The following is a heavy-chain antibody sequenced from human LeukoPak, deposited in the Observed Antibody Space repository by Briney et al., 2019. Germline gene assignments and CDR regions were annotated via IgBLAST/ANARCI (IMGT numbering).Heavy chain of an antibody. D-gene: IGHD3-22*01. CDR3: ARGGWVDSSGYYPDHHYYYYYYMDV. CDR1: GFTFSSYG. V-gene: IGHV3-30*03. CDR2: ISYDGSNK. J-gene: IGHJ6*03. Sequence: PGGSLRLSCAASGFTFSSYGMHWVRQAPGKGLEWVAVISYDGSNKYYADSVKGRFTISRDNSKNTLYLQMNSLRSEDTAVYYCARGGWVDSSGYYPDHHYYYYYYMDVWGKGTTVTVSS.